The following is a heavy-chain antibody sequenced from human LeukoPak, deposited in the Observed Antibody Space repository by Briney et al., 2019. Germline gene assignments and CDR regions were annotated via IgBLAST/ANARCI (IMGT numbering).Heavy chain of an antibody. CDR1: GGSISSSSYY. V-gene: IGHV4-39*01. Sequence: SETLSLTCAVSGGSISSSSYYWGWIRQPPGKGLEWIGSIYYSGTTYYNPFLKSRVTISVDTSKNQFSLQLSSVSAEDAAVYYCARQSYGGSFAPFDFWGQGTLVTVSS. J-gene: IGHJ4*02. CDR3: ARQSYGGSFAPFDF. D-gene: IGHD2-15*01. CDR2: IYYSGTT.